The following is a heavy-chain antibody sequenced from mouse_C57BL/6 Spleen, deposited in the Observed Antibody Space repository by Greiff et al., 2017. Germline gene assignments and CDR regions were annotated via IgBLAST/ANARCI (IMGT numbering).Heavy chain of an antibody. D-gene: IGHD1-1*01. J-gene: IGHJ4*01. V-gene: IGHV14-2*01. CDR2: IAPEDGET. CDR3: ASRLYGSRDYAIDY. Sequence: VQLQQSGAELVKPGASVKLSCTASGFNIKDYYMHWVKQRNEQGLEWIGRIAPEDGETKYAPKFQGKATITADTASNTAYLQLSSLTAEDTAVYYGASRLYGSRDYAIDYWGQGTSVTVSS. CDR1: GFNIKDYY.